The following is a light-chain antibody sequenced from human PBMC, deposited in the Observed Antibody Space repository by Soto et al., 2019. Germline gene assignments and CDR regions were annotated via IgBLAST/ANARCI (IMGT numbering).Light chain of an antibody. J-gene: IGLJ3*02. Sequence: QSVLTQPPSVSGAPGESVTISCIGNSSNIGADYDVVWYQQFPGTAPKLLFYGYTNRPSGVPDRFSGSRFGTSASLSIIGLRAEDEADYHCQSYDRSLRSSVFGGGTQLTVL. V-gene: IGLV1-40*01. CDR3: QSYDRSLRSSV. CDR1: SSNIGADYD. CDR2: GYT.